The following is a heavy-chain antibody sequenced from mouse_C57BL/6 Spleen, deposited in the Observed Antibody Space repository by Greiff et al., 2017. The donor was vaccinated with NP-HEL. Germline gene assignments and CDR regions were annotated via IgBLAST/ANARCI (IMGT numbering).Heavy chain of an antibody. CDR2: ISYSGST. V-gene: IGHV3-1*01. D-gene: IGHD2-12*01. J-gene: IGHJ2*01. Sequence: EVQLQQSGPGMVKPSQSLSLTCTVTGYSITSGYDWHWIRHFPGNKLEWMGYISYSGSTNYHPSRKSRFSINHDTSKNHFFLKLSSVTTEDTATYYCASEGLYPYYFDYWGQGTTLTVSS. CDR1: GYSITSGYD. CDR3: ASEGLYPYYFDY.